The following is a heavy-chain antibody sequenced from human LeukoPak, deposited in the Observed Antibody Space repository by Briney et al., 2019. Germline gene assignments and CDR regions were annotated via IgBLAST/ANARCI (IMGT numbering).Heavy chain of an antibody. CDR3: ATHGNLVVPANYYYMDV. Sequence: SETLSLTCTVSGGSISSYYWSWIRQPPGKGLEWIGYIYYSGSTNYNPSLKSRVTISVDTSKNQFSLKLSPVTAAHTAVYYCATHGNLVVPANYYYMDVWGKGTTVTVSS. J-gene: IGHJ6*03. D-gene: IGHD2-2*01. V-gene: IGHV4-59*08. CDR2: IYYSGST. CDR1: GGSISSYY.